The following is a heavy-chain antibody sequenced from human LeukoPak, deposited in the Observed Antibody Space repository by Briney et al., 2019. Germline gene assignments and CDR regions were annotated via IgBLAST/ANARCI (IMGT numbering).Heavy chain of an antibody. CDR1: GGSFSGYY. Sequence: SETLSLTCAVYGGSFSGYYWSWIRQPPGKGLEWIGEINHSGSTNYNPSLKSRVTISVDTSKNQFSLKLSSVTAADTAVYNCARGANRLYCSSTSSIPRRCGAFDIWGQGTMVTVSS. V-gene: IGHV4-34*01. CDR3: ARGANRLYCSSTSSIPRRCGAFDI. CDR2: INHSGST. J-gene: IGHJ3*02. D-gene: IGHD2-2*01.